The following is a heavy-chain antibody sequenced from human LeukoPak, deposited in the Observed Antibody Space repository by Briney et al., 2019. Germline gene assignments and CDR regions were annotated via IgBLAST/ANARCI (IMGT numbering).Heavy chain of an antibody. Sequence: PSETLSLTCTVSGCSIIRYYLGWMRQPPGKGLEWMGDIHYSGRTSDNPSVMCEVPISIGTTKSQLSLKLRSVPAAGPAVDYWSRNRHGSGSAHNFDPWGEEAMVTVSS. J-gene: IGHJ5*02. CDR2: IHYSGRT. CDR3: SRNRHGSGSAHNFDP. CDR1: GCSIIRYY. D-gene: IGHD3-10*01. V-gene: IGHV4-59*01.